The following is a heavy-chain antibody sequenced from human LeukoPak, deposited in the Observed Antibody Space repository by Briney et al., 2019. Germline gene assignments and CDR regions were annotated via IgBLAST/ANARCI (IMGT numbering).Heavy chain of an antibody. CDR3: ARYCSGGSCYPHFDY. CDR2: IYYSGST. V-gene: IGHV4-39*06. CDR1: GGSISCSSYY. J-gene: IGHJ4*02. D-gene: IGHD2-15*01. Sequence: PSETLSLTCTVSGGSISCSSYYWGWIRQPPGKGLEWIGSIYYSGSTYYNPSLKSRVTISVDTSKNQFPLKLSSVTAADTAVYYCARYCSGGSCYPHFDYWGQGTLVTVSS.